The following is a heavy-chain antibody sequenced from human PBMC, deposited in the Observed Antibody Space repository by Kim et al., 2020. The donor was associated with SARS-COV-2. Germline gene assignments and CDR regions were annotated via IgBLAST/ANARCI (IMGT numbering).Heavy chain of an antibody. V-gene: IGHV4-59*09. J-gene: IGHJ4*02. CDR3: ARGAYCGGDCYLPFDY. Sequence: SLKSRVTSSVDTSKNQFSLKLSSVTAADTAVYYCARGAYCGGDCYLPFDYWGQGTLVTVSS. D-gene: IGHD2-21*02.